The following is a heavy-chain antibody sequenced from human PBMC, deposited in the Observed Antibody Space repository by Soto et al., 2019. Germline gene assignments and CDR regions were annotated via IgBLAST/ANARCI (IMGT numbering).Heavy chain of an antibody. Sequence: QVQLVQSGAEVKKPGASVKVSCKASGYTFTSYGISWVRQAPGQGLEWMGWISAYNGNTNYAQKLQGRVTMTTDTXTXTXXMELRSLRSDDTAVYYCARDRASRDCSGGSCYNDYWGQGTLVTVSS. V-gene: IGHV1-18*01. J-gene: IGHJ4*02. CDR3: ARDRASRDCSGGSCYNDY. CDR2: ISAYNGNT. CDR1: GYTFTSYG. D-gene: IGHD2-15*01.